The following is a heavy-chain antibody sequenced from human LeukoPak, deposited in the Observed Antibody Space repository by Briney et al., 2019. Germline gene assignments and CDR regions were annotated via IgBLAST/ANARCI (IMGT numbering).Heavy chain of an antibody. Sequence: GGSLRLSCEASGFTFSNFAMIWVRQPPGKGLEWVSSIFPSGGEIHYADSVRGRFTISRDNSKSTLSPQMNSLRAEDTAIYYCATYRQVLLPFESWGQGTLVTVSS. CDR3: ATYRQVLLPFES. V-gene: IGHV3-23*01. J-gene: IGHJ4*02. CDR2: IFPSGGEI. D-gene: IGHD2-8*02. CDR1: GFTFSNFA.